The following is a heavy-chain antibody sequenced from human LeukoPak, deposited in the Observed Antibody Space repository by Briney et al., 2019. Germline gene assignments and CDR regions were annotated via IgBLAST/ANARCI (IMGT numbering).Heavy chain of an antibody. CDR3: ARGAAGGSGGIDY. J-gene: IGHJ4*02. V-gene: IGHV3-53*01. D-gene: IGHD6-13*01. CDR2: IYSGADT. Sequence: PGGSLRLSCAASGFAFSDYDMSWVRQAPGKGLEWVSIIYSGADTYYADSVKGRFTVSRDNSKNTVYLQMNSLRAEDTAVYYCARGAAGGSGGIDYWGQGTLVTVSS. CDR1: GFAFSDYD.